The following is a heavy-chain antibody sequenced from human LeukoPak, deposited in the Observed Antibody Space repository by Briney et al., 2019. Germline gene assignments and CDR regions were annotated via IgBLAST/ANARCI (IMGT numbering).Heavy chain of an antibody. Sequence: ASVKVSCKASGYTFTSYGISWVRQAPGQGLEWMGWISACNGNANYAQKLQGRVTMTTDTSTSTAYMELRSLRSDDTAVYYCARDHVIVGDDAFDIWGQGTMVTVSS. V-gene: IGHV1-18*01. CDR2: ISACNGNA. CDR3: ARDHVIVGDDAFDI. D-gene: IGHD3-22*01. CDR1: GYTFTSYG. J-gene: IGHJ3*02.